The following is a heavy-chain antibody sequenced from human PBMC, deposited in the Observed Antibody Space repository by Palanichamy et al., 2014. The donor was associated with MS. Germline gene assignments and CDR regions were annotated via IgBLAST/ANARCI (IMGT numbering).Heavy chain of an antibody. Sequence: QVQLVQSGTEVKKPGASVKVSCKTSGYTFSGHGISWVRQTPGQGLEWMGWISGSNGKTIYAQRFQGRVSMTTDTSTSTGYIELRNLTSDDTAVYFCARDRVDAFDFWGQGTVVTVSS. V-gene: IGHV1-18*01. CDR2: ISGSNGKT. CDR3: ARDRVDAFDF. J-gene: IGHJ3*01. CDR1: GYTFSGHG. D-gene: IGHD3-10*01.